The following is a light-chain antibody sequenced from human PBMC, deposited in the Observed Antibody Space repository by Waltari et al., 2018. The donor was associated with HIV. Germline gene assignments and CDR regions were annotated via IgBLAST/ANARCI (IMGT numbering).Light chain of an antibody. J-gene: IGLJ2*01. V-gene: IGLV2-14*01. CDR3: SSYTSSSTV. Sequence: QSALTQPASVSGSLGQSITISCTGTSSDVGGYNYVSWYQQHPGKAPKLMIYDVSKRPSGVSNRFSGSKSGNTASLTISGLQAEDEADYYCSSYTSSSTVFGGGTKLTVL. CDR2: DVS. CDR1: SSDVGGYNY.